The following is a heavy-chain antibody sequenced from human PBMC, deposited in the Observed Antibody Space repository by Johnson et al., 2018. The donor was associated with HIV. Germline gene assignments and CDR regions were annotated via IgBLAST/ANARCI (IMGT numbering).Heavy chain of an antibody. V-gene: IGHV3-30*03. Sequence: QVQLVESGGGVVQPGRSLRLSCAASGFTFSSYGMHWVRQAPGKGLEWVAVISYDGSNKDYADSVKGRFTISRDNSKNTLYLQMNSLRAEDTAVYYCASPSGSSRLAFDIWGQGTMVTVSS. CDR3: ASPSGSSRLAFDI. CDR2: ISYDGSNK. D-gene: IGHD1-26*01. J-gene: IGHJ3*02. CDR1: GFTFSSYG.